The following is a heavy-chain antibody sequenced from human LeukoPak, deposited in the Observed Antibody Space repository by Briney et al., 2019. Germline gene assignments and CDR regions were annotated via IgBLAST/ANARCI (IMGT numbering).Heavy chain of an antibody. CDR2: INNDGSST. CDR3: ARVARGDYYYYYMDV. Sequence: GGSLRLSCGASGFTFSSYWMHWVRHAPGKGLVWVSRINNDGSSTSYADSVQGRFTISRDNAKNTLYLQMNSLRAEDTALYYCARVARGDYYYYYMDVWGKGTTVTVSS. V-gene: IGHV3-74*01. D-gene: IGHD3-10*01. CDR1: GFTFSSYW. J-gene: IGHJ6*03.